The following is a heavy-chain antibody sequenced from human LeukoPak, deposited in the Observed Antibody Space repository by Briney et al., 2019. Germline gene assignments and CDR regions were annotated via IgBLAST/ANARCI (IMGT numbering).Heavy chain of an antibody. CDR3: ARGGEEDYYDSSGYYY. CDR2: IYYSGST. CDR1: GGSFSSGSYY. J-gene: IGHJ4*02. D-gene: IGHD3-22*01. V-gene: IGHV4-61*01. Sequence: PSETLSLTCTVSGGSFSSGSYYWSWIRQPPGKGLEWIGYIYYSGSTNYNPSLKSRVTISVDTSKNQFSLKLSSVTAADTAVYYCARGGEEDYYDSSGYYYWGQGTLVTVSS.